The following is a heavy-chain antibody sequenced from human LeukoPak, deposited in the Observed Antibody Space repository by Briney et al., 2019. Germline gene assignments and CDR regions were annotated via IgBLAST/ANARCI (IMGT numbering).Heavy chain of an antibody. Sequence: GGSLRLSCAASGFTFSSYGMHWVRQAPGKGLEWVAVISYDGSNKYYADSVKGRFTISRDNSKNTLYLQMNSLRAEDTAVYYCAKERLVIVDIWGQGTMVTVSS. CDR3: AKERLVIVDI. V-gene: IGHV3-30*18. CDR2: ISYDGSNK. J-gene: IGHJ3*02. CDR1: GFTFSSYG. D-gene: IGHD2-21*01.